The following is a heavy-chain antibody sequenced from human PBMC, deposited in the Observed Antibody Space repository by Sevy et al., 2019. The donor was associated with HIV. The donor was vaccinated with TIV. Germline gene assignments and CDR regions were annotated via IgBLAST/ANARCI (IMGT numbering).Heavy chain of an antibody. CDR3: ARSGYVGTTFGGINS. D-gene: IGHD3-16*01. Sequence: SETLSLTCAVYGGSFSGYYWNWIRQAPGKGLEWIGKINHSGSANYNPSLKSRVTISVHTSKNQFSLKLSSVTAADTAVYYCARSGYVGTTFGGINSWGQGTLVTVSS. CDR1: GGSFSGYY. J-gene: IGHJ4*02. CDR2: INHSGSA. V-gene: IGHV4-34*01.